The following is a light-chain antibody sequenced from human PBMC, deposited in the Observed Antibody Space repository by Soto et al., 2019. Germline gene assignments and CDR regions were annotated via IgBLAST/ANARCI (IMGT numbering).Light chain of an antibody. J-gene: IGKJ1*01. V-gene: IGKV1-5*01. Sequence: DIQMTQSPSALSASVGDRVTITCRASQTIDNFLAWYQQKPGTAPKVVIYDVSTLERGVPSRFSGGGSGSEFTLTITSLQPDDFGTYYCQEYTTYSRTFGQGTQVEVK. CDR3: QEYTTYSRT. CDR2: DVS. CDR1: QTIDNF.